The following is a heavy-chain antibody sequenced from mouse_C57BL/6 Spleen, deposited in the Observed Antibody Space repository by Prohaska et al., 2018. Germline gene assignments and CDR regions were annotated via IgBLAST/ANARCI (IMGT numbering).Heavy chain of an antibody. CDR3: ARGGGYYEVY. V-gene: IGHV1-9*01. J-gene: IGHJ2*01. Sequence: SCKATGYTFTGYWIEWVKQRPGHGLEWNGEILPGSGSTNYNKKFKGKDTFTADTSYNTDYMQLSKLTTEESGMYYCARGGGYYEVYWGQGTTLTVSS. D-gene: IGHD2-3*01. CDR2: ILPGSGST. CDR1: GYTFTGYW.